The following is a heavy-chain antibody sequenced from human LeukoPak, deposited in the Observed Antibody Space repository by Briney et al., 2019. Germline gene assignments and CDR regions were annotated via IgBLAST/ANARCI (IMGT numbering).Heavy chain of an antibody. CDR2: ISSSSSYI. Sequence: PGGSLRLSCAASGFTFSSYSMNWVRQAPGKGLESVSSISSSSSYIYYADSVKGRFTISRDNAKNSLSLQMSSLRAEDTAVYYCARERYSRSSYDAFDMWGQGTMVTVSS. CDR3: ARERYSRSSYDAFDM. D-gene: IGHD6-6*01. V-gene: IGHV3-21*01. J-gene: IGHJ3*02. CDR1: GFTFSSYS.